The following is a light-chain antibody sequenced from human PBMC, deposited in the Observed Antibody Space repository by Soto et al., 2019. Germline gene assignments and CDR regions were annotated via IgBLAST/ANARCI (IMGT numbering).Light chain of an antibody. CDR1: QSVTSSN. CDR3: QQYGSSLFT. Sequence: EIVLTQSPGTLSLSPGERATLSCRASQSVTSSNLAWDQQKPGQAPRLLIYGASSRATGIPDRFSGSGSGTDYTLTVSGLEPEDFAVYFCQQYGSSLFTFGQGPRLEIK. V-gene: IGKV3-20*01. CDR2: GAS. J-gene: IGKJ5*01.